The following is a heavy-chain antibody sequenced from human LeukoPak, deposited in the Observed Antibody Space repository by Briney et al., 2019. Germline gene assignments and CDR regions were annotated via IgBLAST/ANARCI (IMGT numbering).Heavy chain of an antibody. V-gene: IGHV3-30*12. CDR1: VFTFSSYG. CDR2: IRYVGSDK. D-gene: IGHD4-17*01. J-gene: IGHJ4*02. Sequence: GRSLRLSCAASVFTFSSYGMHWVRQSPGKGLEWVAVIRYVGSDKYYADSVKGRFTISRDNSQNTVYLQMNSLRVEDTAVYYCARENDYALDYWGQGTLFTVSS. CDR3: ARENDYALDY.